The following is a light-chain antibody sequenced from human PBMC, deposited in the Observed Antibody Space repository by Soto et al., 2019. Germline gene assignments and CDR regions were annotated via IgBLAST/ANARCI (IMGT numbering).Light chain of an antibody. J-gene: IGKJ2*01. CDR2: GAS. Sequence: EIILTQSPASLSVSAGERATLSCRASQSVNNNLAWYQQKPGQAPRLLIYGASTSATGIPGRSRGSGSGTEFTLTINSLQSEDSAVYFCEQYNNLPPDTFGQATKLEIK. CDR3: EQYNNLPPDT. CDR1: QSVNNN. V-gene: IGKV3-15*01.